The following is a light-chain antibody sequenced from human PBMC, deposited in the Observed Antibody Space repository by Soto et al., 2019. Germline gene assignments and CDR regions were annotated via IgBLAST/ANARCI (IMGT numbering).Light chain of an antibody. CDR2: VNSDGSH. CDR1: SGHSSYA. J-gene: IGLJ3*02. Sequence: QLVLTQSPSASASLGASVKLTCTLSSGHSSYAIAWHQQQPDKGPRYLMKVNSDGSHSRGDGIPDRFSGSSSGAERYLTISSLQSEDETDYYCQTWTTGIQVFGGGTKLTVL. V-gene: IGLV4-69*01. CDR3: QTWTTGIQV.